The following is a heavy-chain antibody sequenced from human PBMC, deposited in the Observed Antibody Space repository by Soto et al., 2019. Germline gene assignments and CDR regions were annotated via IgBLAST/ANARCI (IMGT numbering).Heavy chain of an antibody. D-gene: IGHD6-19*01. CDR2: ISGSGGST. CDR3: AKAQGGFVGGWEDFDY. J-gene: IGHJ4*02. V-gene: IGHV3-23*01. Sequence: PEGSLRLSCAASGFTFAGNSNMSWVRQAPGKGLAWVSRISGSGGSTYYAGSVKGRLTISRDNSKNILYPQMIALSAEDTAFYSCAKAQGGFVGGWEDFDYWGQGALDTDSS. CDR1: GFTFAGNSN.